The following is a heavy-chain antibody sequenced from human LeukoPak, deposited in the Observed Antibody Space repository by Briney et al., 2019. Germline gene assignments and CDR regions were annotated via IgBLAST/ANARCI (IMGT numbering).Heavy chain of an antibody. D-gene: IGHD4-17*01. Sequence: PSETLSLTCTVSGVSISSGGYYWSWIRQHPGKGLEWIGYIYYSGGTYYNPSLKSRVTISVDTSKNQFSLKLSSVTAADTAVYYCARDRENDYGDYGSFDYWGQGTLVTVSS. J-gene: IGHJ4*02. CDR2: IYYSGGT. CDR3: ARDRENDYGDYGSFDY. CDR1: GVSISSGGYY. V-gene: IGHV4-31*03.